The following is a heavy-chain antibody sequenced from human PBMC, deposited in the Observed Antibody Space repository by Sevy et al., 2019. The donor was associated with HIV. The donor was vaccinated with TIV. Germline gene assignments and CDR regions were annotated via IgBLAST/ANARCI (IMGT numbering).Heavy chain of an antibody. Sequence: LSLTCAASGFTFGSYTLHWVRQAPGKGLECVAHISQTYDGSKKYYIDSVQGRFTISRDNSKNTLYLQMDSMRPEDTAVYYCARDNSGYFFFYYWGQGTLVTVSS. CDR2: ISQTYDGSKK. CDR1: GFTFGSYT. J-gene: IGHJ4*02. V-gene: IGHV3-30-3*01. CDR3: ARDNSGYFFFYY. D-gene: IGHD3-22*01.